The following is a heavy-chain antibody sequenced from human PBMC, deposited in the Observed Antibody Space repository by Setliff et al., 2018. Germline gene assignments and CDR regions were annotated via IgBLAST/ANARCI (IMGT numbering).Heavy chain of an antibody. J-gene: IGHJ6*03. CDR2: INHSGDT. D-gene: IGHD6-6*01. V-gene: IGHV4-34*01. CDR3: AWEQFVPFRDYYMDV. CDR1: GGSFSTYF. Sequence: ASETLSLTCAVYGGSFSTYFWSWIRQPPGKGLEWIGEINHSGDTNYNPSLKSRVTISADTSKNQFSLNLTSVTAADTAVYYCAWEQFVPFRDYYMDVWGKGTTVTVSS.